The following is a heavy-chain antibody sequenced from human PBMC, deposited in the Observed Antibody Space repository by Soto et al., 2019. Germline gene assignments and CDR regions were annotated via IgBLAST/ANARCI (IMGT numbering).Heavy chain of an antibody. CDR3: ASQRGVSAYYYYGMDV. V-gene: IGHV3-21*01. CDR1: GFTFSSYS. CDR2: ISSSSSYI. J-gene: IGHJ6*02. Sequence: GGSLRLSCAASGFTFSSYSMNWVRQAPGKGLEWVSSISSSSSYIYYADSVKGRFTISRDNAKNPLYLQMNSLRAEDTAVYYCASQRGVSAYYYYGMDVWGQGTTVTVS.